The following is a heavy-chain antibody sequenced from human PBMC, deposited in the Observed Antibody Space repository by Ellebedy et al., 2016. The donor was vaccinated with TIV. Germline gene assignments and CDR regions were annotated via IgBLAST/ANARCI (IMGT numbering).Heavy chain of an antibody. J-gene: IGHJ4*02. CDR2: IGTAGDT. CDR3: ARATAGFDY. CDR1: GFTFSSYD. Sequence: PGGSLRLSCAASGFTFSSYDMHWVRQGSGNGLEWVSSIGTAGDTYYAGSVKGRFTISRENAKKSLYLQMNSLRAEDTAVYYCARATAGFDYWGQGTLVTVSS. V-gene: IGHV3-13*01. D-gene: IGHD1-1*01.